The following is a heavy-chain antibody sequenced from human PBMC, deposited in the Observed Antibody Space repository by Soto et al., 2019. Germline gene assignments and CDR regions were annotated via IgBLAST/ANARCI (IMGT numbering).Heavy chain of an antibody. V-gene: IGHV3-7*01. CDR1: GFTFTDYW. D-gene: IGHD4-4*01. CDR3: ARDPQPRNDYNGHDY. Sequence: EVQVVEYGGGLVQPGGSLRLSCAASGFTFTDYWMSWVRQAPGKGLEWVANIKEDGSVKQYVDSVKGRFTISRDNAKNSLYLQMNSLRDEDAAIYYCARDPQPRNDYNGHDYWGQGTLVTVSS. J-gene: IGHJ4*02. CDR2: IKEDGSVK.